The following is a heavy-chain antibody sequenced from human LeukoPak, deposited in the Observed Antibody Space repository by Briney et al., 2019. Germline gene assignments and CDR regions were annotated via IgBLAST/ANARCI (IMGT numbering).Heavy chain of an antibody. V-gene: IGHV1-46*01. Sequence: GASVKVSWKASGYTLTSYYMHWVRQAPGQGLEWMGIINPSGGSTSCAQKFQGRVTMTRDTSTSTVYMELSSLRSEDTAVYYCAREGDYVWGSYRYVGYWGQGTLVTVSS. CDR3: AREGDYVWGSYRYVGY. J-gene: IGHJ4*02. D-gene: IGHD3-16*02. CDR2: INPSGGST. CDR1: GYTLTSYY.